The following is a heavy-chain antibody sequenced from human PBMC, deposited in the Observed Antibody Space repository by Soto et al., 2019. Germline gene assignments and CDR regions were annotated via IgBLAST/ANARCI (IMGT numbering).Heavy chain of an antibody. CDR1: GFTFSSYA. V-gene: IGHV3-30-3*01. Sequence: GGSLRLSCAASGFTFSSYAMHWVRQAPGKGLEWVAVISYDGSNKYYADSVKGRFTISRDNSKNTLYLQMNSLRAEDTAVYYCARDHMAVAAPGYYWGQGTLVPVSP. D-gene: IGHD6-19*01. CDR2: ISYDGSNK. J-gene: IGHJ4*02. CDR3: ARDHMAVAAPGYY.